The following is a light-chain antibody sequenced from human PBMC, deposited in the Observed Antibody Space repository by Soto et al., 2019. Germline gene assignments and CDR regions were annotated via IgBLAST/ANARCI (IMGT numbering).Light chain of an antibody. CDR1: QNINNW. J-gene: IGKJ2*01. CDR3: QQYNSYPYT. Sequence: DIQMTQSPSTLSASVGDRVTITCRASQNINNWLAWYQQKPGMAPRFLIYRASSLESGVPSRFSGSRSGTDFTLTISSLQPDDFATYYCQQYNSYPYTFGQGTKLEI. V-gene: IGKV1-5*03. CDR2: RAS.